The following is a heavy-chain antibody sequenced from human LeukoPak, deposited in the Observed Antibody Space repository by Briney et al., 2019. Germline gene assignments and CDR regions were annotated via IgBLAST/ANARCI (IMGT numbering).Heavy chain of an antibody. Sequence: SSETLSLTCTVSGYSISSGHYWTWMRQPPGKGLEWIGSIYYDGNTYYNTSLKSRVTISLDTSMNQFSLNLNFVTAADAAVYYCARPTGDRAIDIWGQGTMVTVSS. D-gene: IGHD7-27*01. CDR2: IYYDGNT. CDR1: GYSISSGHY. CDR3: ARPTGDRAIDI. J-gene: IGHJ3*02. V-gene: IGHV4-38-2*02.